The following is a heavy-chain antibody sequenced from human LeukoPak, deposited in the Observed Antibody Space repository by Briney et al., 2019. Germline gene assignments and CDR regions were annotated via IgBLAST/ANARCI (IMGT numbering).Heavy chain of an antibody. CDR3: ARALGPIYCGGDCPLWFDP. CDR1: GGSISSYY. V-gene: IGHV4-59*01. Sequence: SETLSLTCTVSGGSISSYYWSWIRQPPGKGLEWIGYIYYSGSTNYNPSLKSRVTISVDTSKNQFSLKLSSVTAADTAVYYCARALGPIYCGGDCPLWFDPWGQGTLVTVSS. J-gene: IGHJ5*02. CDR2: IYYSGST. D-gene: IGHD2-21*02.